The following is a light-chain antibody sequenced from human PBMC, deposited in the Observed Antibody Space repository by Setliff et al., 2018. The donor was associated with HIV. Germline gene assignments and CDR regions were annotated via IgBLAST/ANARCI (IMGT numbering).Light chain of an antibody. Sequence: QSALTQPASVSGSPGQSITIFCTGTSSDVGGYNLASWYQHHPDKAPKLIIYEVRERPSGVSNRFSGSKSGNTASLTISGLQAEDEADYYCCSFAGSNTYVFGPGTKVTVL. J-gene: IGLJ1*01. CDR2: EVR. V-gene: IGLV2-23*02. CDR1: SSDVGGYNL. CDR3: CSFAGSNTYV.